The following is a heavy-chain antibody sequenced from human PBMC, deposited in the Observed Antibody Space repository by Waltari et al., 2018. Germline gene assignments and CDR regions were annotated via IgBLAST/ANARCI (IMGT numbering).Heavy chain of an antibody. CDR2: INAGNGNT. CDR1: GYTFTSYA. J-gene: IGHJ6*02. V-gene: IGHV1-3*01. Sequence: QVQLVQSGAEVKKPGASVQVSCKASGYTFTSYAMHWVRQAPGQRLAWMGWINAGNGNTKYSQKCQGRVTITRDTSASTAYMALSILRSEDTAVYYCARWNKYCSSTSCYYYYYGMDVWGQGTTVTVSS. D-gene: IGHD2-2*01. CDR3: ARWNKYCSSTSCYYYYYGMDV.